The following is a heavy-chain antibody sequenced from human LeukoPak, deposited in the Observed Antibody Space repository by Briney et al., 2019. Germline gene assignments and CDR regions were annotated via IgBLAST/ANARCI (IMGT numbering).Heavy chain of an antibody. Sequence: GASVKVSCKASGSSFTSYYMHWVRQAPGQGLEWMGIINPSGGDTSYAQKFQGRLTMTRDTSTNTVYMELTSLRSEDTAVYYCAREVMDNLRFDYWGQGTLVTVSS. J-gene: IGHJ4*02. CDR3: AREVMDNLRFDY. CDR2: INPSGGDT. V-gene: IGHV1-46*01. CDR1: GSSFTSYY. D-gene: IGHD1-14*01.